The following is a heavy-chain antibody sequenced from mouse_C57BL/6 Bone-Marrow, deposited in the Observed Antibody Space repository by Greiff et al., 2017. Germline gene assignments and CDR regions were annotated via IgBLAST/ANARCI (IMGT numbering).Heavy chain of an antibody. CDR3: TSPGWDYEDAMDY. D-gene: IGHD2-4*01. J-gene: IGHJ4*01. V-gene: IGHV5-9-1*02. Sequence: EVKLVESGEGLVKPGGSLKLSCAASGFTFSSYAMSWVRQTPEKRLAWVAYISSGGDYIYYADTVKGRFTISRDNARNTLYLQMSSLKSEDTAMYYCTSPGWDYEDAMDYWGQGTSVTVTS. CDR1: GFTFSSYA. CDR2: ISSGGDYI.